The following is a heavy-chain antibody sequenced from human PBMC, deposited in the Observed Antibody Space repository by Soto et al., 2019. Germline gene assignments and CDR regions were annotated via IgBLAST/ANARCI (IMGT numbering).Heavy chain of an antibody. CDR2: IYYSEST. J-gene: IGHJ3*02. D-gene: IGHD3-9*01. CDR1: GGSISRGDAS. CDR3: ARSPVNYDILTGTPGDAFDI. Sequence: PSETLSLACTVSGGSISRGDASWSWIRQPPEKGLEWIGYIYYSESTYYNPSLKSRVTISVDTSKNQFSLKLSSVTAADTAVYYCARSPVNYDILTGTPGDAFDIWGQGTMVT. V-gene: IGHV4-30-4*01.